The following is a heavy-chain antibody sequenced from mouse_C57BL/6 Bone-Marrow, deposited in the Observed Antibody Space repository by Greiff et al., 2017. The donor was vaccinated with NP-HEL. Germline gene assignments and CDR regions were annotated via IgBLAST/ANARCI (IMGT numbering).Heavy chain of an antibody. CDR3: VRHSEDYPYFDD. D-gene: IGHD2-4*01. Sequence: EVQRVESGGGLVQPKGSLKLSCAASGFSFNTYAMNWVRQAPGKGLEWVARIRSKSNNYATYYADSVKDRFTISRKDSESMLYLQMNNLKTEVTAMDCYVRHSEDYPYFDDWGKGTTLTVSS. CDR2: IRSKSNNYAT. V-gene: IGHV10-1*01. CDR1: GFSFNTYA. J-gene: IGHJ2*01.